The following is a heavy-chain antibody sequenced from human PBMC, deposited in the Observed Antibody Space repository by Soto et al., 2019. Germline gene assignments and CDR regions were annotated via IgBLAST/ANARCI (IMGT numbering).Heavy chain of an antibody. V-gene: IGHV3-21*01. CDR2: ISSSSSYI. D-gene: IGHD3-10*01. Sequence: GGSLRLSCAASGFTFSSYSMNWVRQAPGKGLEWVSSISSSSSYIYYADSVKGRFTISRDNAKNSLYLQMNSLRAEDTAVYYCARDPHDGEASIFDYWGQGTLVTVSS. CDR3: ARDPHDGEASIFDY. CDR1: GFTFSSYS. J-gene: IGHJ4*02.